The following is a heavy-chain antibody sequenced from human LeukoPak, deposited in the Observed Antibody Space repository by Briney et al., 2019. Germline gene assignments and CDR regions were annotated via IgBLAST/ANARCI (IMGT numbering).Heavy chain of an antibody. D-gene: IGHD3-22*01. J-gene: IGHJ4*02. Sequence: GGSLRLSCAASGFTFSSYAMSWVRQAPGKGLEWVSAISGSGGSTYYADSVKGRFTISRDNSKNTLYLQMNSLRAEDTAVYYCAKDSDYYDSSGYSEGAYYFDYWGQGTLVTVSS. V-gene: IGHV3-23*01. CDR1: GFTFSSYA. CDR2: ISGSGGST. CDR3: AKDSDYYDSSGYSEGAYYFDY.